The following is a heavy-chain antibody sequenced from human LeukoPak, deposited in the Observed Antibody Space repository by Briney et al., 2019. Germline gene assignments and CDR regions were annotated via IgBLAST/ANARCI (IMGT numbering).Heavy chain of an antibody. CDR1: GYTLTQLS. J-gene: IGHJ4*02. CDR3: ATGPLCWSGFYFDY. CDR2: FDPEHGET. V-gene: IGHV1-24*01. D-gene: IGHD3-3*01. Sequence: SSVTVSCKVSGYTLTQLSMHWVRQDPGKGREWTGGFDPEHGETIYAQKFQGRVTITEDTSTDKAYMELSSLRSEDREVYYCATGPLCWSGFYFDYWGQGTLVTVSS.